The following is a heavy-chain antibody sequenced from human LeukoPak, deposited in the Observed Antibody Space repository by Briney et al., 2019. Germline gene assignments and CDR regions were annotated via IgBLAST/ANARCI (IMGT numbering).Heavy chain of an antibody. CDR3: ARLREIPVFGVVTKSTSYFDY. D-gene: IGHD3-3*01. J-gene: IGHJ4*02. Sequence: GGSLRLSCAASGFTFDDYAMHWVRQAPGKGLEWVSGISWNSGSIGYVDSVKGRFTISRDNAKNSLYLQMNSLRAEDTAVYYCARLREIPVFGVVTKSTSYFDYWGQGTLVTVSS. CDR1: GFTFDDYA. CDR2: ISWNSGSI. V-gene: IGHV3-9*01.